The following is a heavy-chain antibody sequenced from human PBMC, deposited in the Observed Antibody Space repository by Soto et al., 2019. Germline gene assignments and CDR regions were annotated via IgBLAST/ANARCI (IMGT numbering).Heavy chain of an antibody. CDR2: IIPIFGTA. J-gene: IGHJ6*02. V-gene: IGHV1-69*12. CDR3: ASSVAKYYYYGMDV. CDR1: GGTFSSYA. Sequence: QVQLVQSGAEVKKSGSSVKVSCKASGGTFSSYAISWVRQAPGQGLEWMGGIIPIFGTANYAQKFQGRVTIIADESTSTAYMELSSLRSEDTAVYYCASSVAKYYYYGMDVWGQGTTVTVSS. D-gene: IGHD5-12*01.